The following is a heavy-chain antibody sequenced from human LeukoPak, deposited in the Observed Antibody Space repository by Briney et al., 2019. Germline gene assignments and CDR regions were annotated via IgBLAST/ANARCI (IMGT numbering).Heavy chain of an antibody. CDR1: GYTLTELS. D-gene: IGHD6-19*01. V-gene: IGHV1-24*01. CDR2: FDPEDGET. Sequence: ASVKVSCKVSGYTLTELSMHWVRQAPGEGLEWMGGFDPEDGETIYAQKFQGRVTMTEDTSTDTAYMELSSLRSEDTAVYYCATGVAGGNWFDPWGQGTLVTVSS. CDR3: ATGVAGGNWFDP. J-gene: IGHJ5*02.